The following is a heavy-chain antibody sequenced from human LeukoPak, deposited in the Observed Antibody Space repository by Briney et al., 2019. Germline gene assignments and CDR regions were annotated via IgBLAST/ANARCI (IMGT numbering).Heavy chain of an antibody. V-gene: IGHV4-59*12. Sequence: SETLSLTCTVSGGSISSYYWSWIRQPAGKGLEWIGYIYHSGSTYYNPSLKSRVTISVDRSKNQFSLKLSSVTAADTAVYYCASTMVRGSSWGQGTLVTVSS. D-gene: IGHD3-10*01. J-gene: IGHJ5*02. CDR2: IYHSGST. CDR3: ASTMVRGSS. CDR1: GGSISSYY.